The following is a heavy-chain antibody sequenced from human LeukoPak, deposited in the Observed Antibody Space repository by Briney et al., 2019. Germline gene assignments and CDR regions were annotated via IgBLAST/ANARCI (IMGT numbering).Heavy chain of an antibody. J-gene: IGHJ5*02. V-gene: IGHV4-4*07. Sequence: SETLSLTCTVSGALISSYYWSWIRQPPGKGLEWIGRIHTSGSTNYNPSLKSRVTMSGDTSKNQFSLKLSSVTAADTAMYYCARDRYYYDSSNYYAWFDPWGQGTLVTVSS. CDR1: GALISSYY. CDR3: ARDRYYYDSSNYYAWFDP. CDR2: IHTSGST. D-gene: IGHD3-22*01.